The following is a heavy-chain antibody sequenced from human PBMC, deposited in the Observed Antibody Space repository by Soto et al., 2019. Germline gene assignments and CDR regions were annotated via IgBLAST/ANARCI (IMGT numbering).Heavy chain of an antibody. J-gene: IGHJ4*02. Sequence: PGGSLRLSCAVSGFTFSSHAMHWVRQAPGKGLEWVALIYSDGNNKYYADSVKGRFTTSRDNSKNTMYLQMNSLRVEDTAVYYCARDLYERYWGQGTRVTVSS. CDR3: ARDLYERY. D-gene: IGHD3-3*01. V-gene: IGHV3-30-3*01. CDR1: GFTFSSHA. CDR2: IYSDGNNK.